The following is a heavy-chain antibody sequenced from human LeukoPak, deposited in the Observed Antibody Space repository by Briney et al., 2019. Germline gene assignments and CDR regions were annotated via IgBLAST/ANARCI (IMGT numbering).Heavy chain of an antibody. CDR2: IKSKTDGGTT. J-gene: IGHJ4*02. CDR1: GFTFTNAW. V-gene: IGHV3-15*05. Sequence: GGSLRLSCVASGFTFTNAWMSWVRQAPGKGLEWVGHIKSKTDGGTTDYSAPVKGRFIISRDDSEHTLYLQMNSLKTDDTAVYYCAKYDASVNFDYWGQGTLVSVSS. D-gene: IGHD3-16*01. CDR3: AKYDASVNFDY.